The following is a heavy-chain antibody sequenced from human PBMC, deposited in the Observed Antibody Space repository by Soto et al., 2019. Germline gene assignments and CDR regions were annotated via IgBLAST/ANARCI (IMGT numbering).Heavy chain of an antibody. D-gene: IGHD4-17*01. CDR2: IYHSGST. CDR3: ARVETGTTGTGFDI. Sequence: QLQLQESGSGLVKPSQTLSLTCAVSGGSISSGGYSWSWIRQPPGKGLEWIGYIYHSGSTYYNPSLKSRVTISVDRSKNQFSLKLSSVTAADTAVYYCARVETGTTGTGFDIWGQGTMVTVSS. J-gene: IGHJ3*02. CDR1: GGSISSGGYS. V-gene: IGHV4-30-2*01.